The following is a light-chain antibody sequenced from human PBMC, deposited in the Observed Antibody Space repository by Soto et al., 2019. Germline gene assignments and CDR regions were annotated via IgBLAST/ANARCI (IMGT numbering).Light chain of an antibody. CDR1: QSVNSNY. CDR2: GAS. Sequence: EIVLTQSPGTLSLSPGDRATLSCRASQSVNSNYLGWYQQKPGHAPSLLIYGASSRASGVPDRFSGSGSGTDFTLTISRLEPEDFAVYYCHQFGVSPPYTFGQGTKLEI. CDR3: HQFGVSPPYT. J-gene: IGKJ2*01. V-gene: IGKV3-20*01.